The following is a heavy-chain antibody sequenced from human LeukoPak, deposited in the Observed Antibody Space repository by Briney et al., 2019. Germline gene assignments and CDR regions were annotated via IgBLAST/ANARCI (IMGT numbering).Heavy chain of an antibody. CDR1: GFTFSDYY. Sequence: PGGSLRLSCVASGFTFSDYYMSWVRQAPGKGLEWVSAIIGSGSSTYYADSVKGRFTISRDNSKNTLFLQMNSLRAEDTAVYYCAKDRAQQLVLDFWGQGTLVTVSS. J-gene: IGHJ4*02. CDR3: AKDRAQQLVLDF. D-gene: IGHD6-13*01. V-gene: IGHV3-23*01. CDR2: IIGSGSST.